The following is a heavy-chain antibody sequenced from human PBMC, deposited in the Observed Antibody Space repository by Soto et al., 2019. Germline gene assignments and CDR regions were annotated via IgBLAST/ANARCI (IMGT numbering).Heavy chain of an antibody. J-gene: IGHJ6*02. V-gene: IGHV4-59*01. CDR2: VSDSGST. Sequence: PSETLSLTCTVSGGSIDYYYWSWIRQPPGKGLEWIGCVSDSGSTNYNPSLRSRVTISVDTSKNQFSLNVNSVTAADTAVYYCERDSTSWFPYHGIDVWGQGTKVTVYS. CDR1: GGSIDYYY. CDR3: ERDSTSWFPYHGIDV. D-gene: IGHD6-13*01.